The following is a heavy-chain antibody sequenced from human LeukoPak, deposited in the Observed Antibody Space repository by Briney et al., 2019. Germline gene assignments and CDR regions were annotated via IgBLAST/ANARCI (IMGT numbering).Heavy chain of an antibody. J-gene: IGHJ4*02. V-gene: IGHV3-23*01. D-gene: IGHD3-10*01. CDR2: ISGSGSNA. CDR1: GFSFSSYA. Sequence: SGGSLRLSCVGSGFSFSSYAMTWAHQAPGKGLEWVSAISGSGSNAYYADSVKGRFTISRDNSKNTLYLQMNSLRAEDTAIYYCANWVEGSLQYFDYWGQGALVTVSS. CDR3: ANWVEGSLQYFDY.